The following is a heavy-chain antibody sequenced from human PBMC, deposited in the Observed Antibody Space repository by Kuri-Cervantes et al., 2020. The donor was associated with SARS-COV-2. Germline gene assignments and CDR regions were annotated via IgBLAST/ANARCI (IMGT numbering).Heavy chain of an antibody. CDR3: SREDIVVVPAYYDDAFDI. V-gene: IGHV1-46*01. J-gene: IGHJ3*02. D-gene: IGHD2-2*01. CDR2: INPSGGST. CDR1: GYTFTSYY. Sequence: ASVEVSFKASGYTFTSYYMHWVRQAPGQGLEWMGIINPSGGSTSYAQKFQGRVTMTRDTSTSTVYMELSSLRSEDTAVYYWSREDIVVVPAYYDDAFDIWGQGTMVTVSS.